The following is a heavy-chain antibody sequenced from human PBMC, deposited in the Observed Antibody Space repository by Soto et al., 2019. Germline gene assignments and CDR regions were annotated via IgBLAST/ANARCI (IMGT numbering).Heavy chain of an antibody. Sequence: QKTLKESGPPLVRPAQTLTLTCAFSGYSLTTTRMGVAWIRQPPGKALEWLALIYWDDDKRYSPSLKNRLTVSKDTSTNRVVLTITNISPDDTGTYFCAHAGDFDLLSFDRWGPGTLVTVSS. J-gene: IGHJ4*02. CDR3: AHAGDFDLLSFDR. V-gene: IGHV2-5*02. D-gene: IGHD2-15*01. CDR2: IYWDDDK. CDR1: GYSLTTTRMG.